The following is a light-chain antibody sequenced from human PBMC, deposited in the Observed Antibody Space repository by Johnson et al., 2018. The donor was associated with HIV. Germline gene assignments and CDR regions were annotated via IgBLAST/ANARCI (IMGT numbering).Light chain of an antibody. CDR2: ENN. J-gene: IGLJ1*01. CDR3: GTWDSSLSAYV. CDR1: SSNIGKNY. V-gene: IGLV1-51*02. Sequence: QSVLTQPPSVSAAPGQKVTISCSGSSSNIGKNYVSCYQQLPGTAPKVLIYENNKRPSGIPYRFSGSKSGTSATLGITGLQTGDEADYYCGTWDSSLSAYVFGTGTKVTVL.